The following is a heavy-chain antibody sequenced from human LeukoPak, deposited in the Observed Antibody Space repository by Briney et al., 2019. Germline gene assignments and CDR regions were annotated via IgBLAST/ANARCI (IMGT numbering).Heavy chain of an antibody. D-gene: IGHD5-18*01. V-gene: IGHV1-2*02. Sequence: VASVKVSCKAPGYTFTGYYMHWVRQAPGQGLEWMGWINPNSGGTNYAQKFQGRVTMTRDTSISTAYMELSRLRSDDTAVYYCASCSYGYWPFYYYYYMDVWGKGTTVTVSS. J-gene: IGHJ6*03. CDR1: GYTFTGYY. CDR3: ASCSYGYWPFYYYYYMDV. CDR2: INPNSGGT.